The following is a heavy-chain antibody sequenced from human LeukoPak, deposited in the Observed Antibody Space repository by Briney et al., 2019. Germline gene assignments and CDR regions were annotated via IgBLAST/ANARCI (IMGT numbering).Heavy chain of an antibody. V-gene: IGHV3-30*04. Sequence: GGSLRLSCAASGFIFSSYAMHWVRQAPGKGLEWVAVISYDGSNKYYADSVKGRFTISRDNSKNTLYLQMNSLRAEDTAVYYCARDLGYCSGGSCYGIDYWGQGTLVTVSS. CDR3: ARDLGYCSGGSCYGIDY. D-gene: IGHD2-15*01. J-gene: IGHJ4*02. CDR1: GFIFSSYA. CDR2: ISYDGSNK.